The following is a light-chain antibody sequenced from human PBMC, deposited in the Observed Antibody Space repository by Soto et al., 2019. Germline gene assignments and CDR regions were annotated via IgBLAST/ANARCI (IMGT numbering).Light chain of an antibody. CDR2: GVS. CDR3: QQYDTSRT. CDR1: PTFSSSY. V-gene: IGKV3-20*01. J-gene: IGKJ1*01. Sequence: EIVLTQSPGTLSLSPGERATLSCRASPTFSSSYLAWYQQRPGQAPRLLIYGVSNRATGIPDRFSGSRSGPDFTLTITRLEPEDFAVYYCQQYDTSRTFGQGTKVDIK.